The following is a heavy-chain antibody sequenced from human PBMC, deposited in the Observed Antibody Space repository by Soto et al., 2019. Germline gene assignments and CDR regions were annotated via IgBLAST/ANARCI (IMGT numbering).Heavy chain of an antibody. J-gene: IGHJ3*02. CDR2: IKTDGSDT. V-gene: IGHV3-74*01. Sequence: EVQLVESGGGLVQPGGSLRLSCAASGFTFSRYWMHWVRQSPGKGLVWVSRIKTDGSDTHYADSVRGRFTISRDNAKNTLYMQMNSLRDEGTAVYYCARPRTSDWAYDIWGQGTMVIVSS. CDR3: ARPRTSDWAYDI. D-gene: IGHD3-9*01. CDR1: GFTFSRYW.